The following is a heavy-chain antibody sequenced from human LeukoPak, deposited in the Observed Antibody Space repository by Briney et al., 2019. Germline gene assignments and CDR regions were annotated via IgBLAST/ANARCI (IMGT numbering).Heavy chain of an antibody. CDR3: ARDPLTGSYGVNWLDP. V-gene: IGHV3-23*01. J-gene: IGHJ5*02. CDR2: VSAGGDIK. D-gene: IGHD1-26*01. CDR1: GFIFSNSA. Sequence: GGSLRLSCSASGFIFSNSALSWVRQAPGKGLEWVAGVSAGGDIKYTAGSVRGRCTISRDNSKNTVYLQMNSLRVEDTAIYYCARDPLTGSYGVNWLDPWGQGTLVTVSS.